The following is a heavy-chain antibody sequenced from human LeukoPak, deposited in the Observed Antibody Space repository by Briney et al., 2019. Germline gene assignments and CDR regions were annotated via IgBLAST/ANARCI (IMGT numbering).Heavy chain of an antibody. CDR3: AREGSGSYYSYYYYGMDV. V-gene: IGHV3-53*01. CDR1: GFTVSSNY. D-gene: IGHD3-10*01. CDR2: IYSGGST. Sequence: GGSLRLSCAASGFTVSSNYMSWARQAPGKGLEWVSVIYSGGSTYYADSVKGRFTISRDNSKNTLYLRMNSLRAEDTAVYYCAREGSGSYYSYYYYGMDVWGQGTTVTVSS. J-gene: IGHJ6*02.